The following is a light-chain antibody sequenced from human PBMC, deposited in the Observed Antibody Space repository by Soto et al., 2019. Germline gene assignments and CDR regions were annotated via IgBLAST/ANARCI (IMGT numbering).Light chain of an antibody. Sequence: EIVLTQSPGTLSLSPGERATLSCRASQRLSSSYLAWYQQKLGQAPRLLIYGASSRATGIPDRFSGSGSGTDFTLTINRLEPEDFAVYYCQQYSSSPFTFGPGTKVDIK. V-gene: IGKV3-20*01. J-gene: IGKJ3*01. CDR3: QQYSSSPFT. CDR2: GAS. CDR1: QRLSSSY.